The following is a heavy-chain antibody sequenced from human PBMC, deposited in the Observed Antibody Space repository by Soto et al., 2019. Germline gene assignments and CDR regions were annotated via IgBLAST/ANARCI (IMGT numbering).Heavy chain of an antibody. CDR2: ISYDGSNK. D-gene: IGHD6-19*01. J-gene: IGHJ6*04. CDR1: GFTFSSYA. Sequence: QVQLVESGGGVVQPGRSLRLSCAASGFTFSSYAMHWVRQAPGKGLEWVAVISYDGSNKYYADSVKGRFTISRDNSKNTLYLQMNSLRAEDTAVYYCARVGIAVAGTPYYYGMDVWVEGTTVTVSS. V-gene: IGHV3-30-3*01. CDR3: ARVGIAVAGTPYYYGMDV.